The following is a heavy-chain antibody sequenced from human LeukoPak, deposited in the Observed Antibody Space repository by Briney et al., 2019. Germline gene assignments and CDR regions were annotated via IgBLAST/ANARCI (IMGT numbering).Heavy chain of an antibody. CDR2: INHSGST. CDR3: ARERATYYYDSSGYYHFDY. D-gene: IGHD3-22*01. J-gene: IGHJ4*02. Sequence: SETLSLTCAVYGGSFSGYYWSWIRQPPGKGLEWIGEINHSGSTNYNPSLKSRVTISVDTSKNQFSLKLSSVTAADTAVYYCARERATYYYDSSGYYHFDYWGQGTLVTVSS. CDR1: GGSFSGYY. V-gene: IGHV4-34*01.